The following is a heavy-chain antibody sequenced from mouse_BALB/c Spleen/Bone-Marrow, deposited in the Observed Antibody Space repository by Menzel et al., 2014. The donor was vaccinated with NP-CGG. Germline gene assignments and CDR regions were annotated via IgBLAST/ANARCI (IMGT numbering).Heavy chain of an antibody. D-gene: IGHD1-2*01. CDR3: AENYYYGYVAY. V-gene: IGHV4-1*02. CDR1: GFDFSRYW. CDR2: INPDSSTI. Sequence: EVQVVESGGGLVQPGGSLKLSCAASGFDFSRYWMTWVRQAPGKGLEWIGEINPDSSTINYTPSLKDIFIISRDNAKNTLYLQMRKVRSEDTALYYCAENYYYGYVAYWGQGTLVTVSA. J-gene: IGHJ3*01.